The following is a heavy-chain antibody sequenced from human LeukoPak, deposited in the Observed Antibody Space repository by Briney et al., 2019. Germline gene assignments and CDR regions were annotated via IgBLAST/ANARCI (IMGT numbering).Heavy chain of an antibody. V-gene: IGHV3-21*01. J-gene: IGHJ5*02. Sequence: GGSLRLSCAASGFTFSSYSMNWVRQAPGKGLEWVSSISSSSSYIYYADSVKGRFTISRDNAKNSLYLQMNSLRAEDTAVYYCAKDLISSSWPNWFDPWGQGTLVTVSS. D-gene: IGHD6-13*01. CDR3: AKDLISSSWPNWFDP. CDR1: GFTFSSYS. CDR2: ISSSSSYI.